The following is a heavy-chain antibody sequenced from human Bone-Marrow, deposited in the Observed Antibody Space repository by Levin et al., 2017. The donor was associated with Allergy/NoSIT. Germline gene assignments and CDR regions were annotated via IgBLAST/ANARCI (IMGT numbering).Heavy chain of an antibody. V-gene: IGHV1-3*01. D-gene: IGHD2-2*01. J-gene: IGHJ5*01. CDR1: EYTFTKYV. Sequence: GESLKISCKASEYTFTKYVIHWVRQAPGQGLEWMGWISGDSGKKKYSQKVQGRVTFTRDTSATTAFLELSSLRSEDTAIYYWARGGSCASHSCYVLREAWFDSWGQGTLVTVSS. CDR2: ISGDSGKK. CDR3: ARGGSCASHSCYVLREAWFDS.